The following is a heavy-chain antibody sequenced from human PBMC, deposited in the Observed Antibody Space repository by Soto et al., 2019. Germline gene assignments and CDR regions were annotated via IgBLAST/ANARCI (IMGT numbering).Heavy chain of an antibody. CDR3: ARIPVDTNIINWVDP. CDR2: IYYGGST. D-gene: IGHD5-18*01. CDR1: GGSVSSGDYY. J-gene: IGHJ5*02. V-gene: IGHV4-61*08. Sequence: VQLQESGPGLVKPSETLSLTCTVSGGSVSSGDYYWSWIRPPPGKGLEWIGYIYYGGSTNHNPTLKSRVSISVDTSKKQFSLKLNAVTAADTAVYYCARIPVDTNIINWVDPWGQGTLVTVSS.